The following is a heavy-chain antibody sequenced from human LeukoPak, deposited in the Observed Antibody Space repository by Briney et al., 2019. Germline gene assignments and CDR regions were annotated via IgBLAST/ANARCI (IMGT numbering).Heavy chain of an antibody. CDR1: GYTFTGYY. CDR2: INPNSGGT. V-gene: IGHV1-2*06. J-gene: IGHJ4*02. Sequence: ASVKVSCKASGYTFTGYYMHWVRQAPGQGLEWMGRINPNSGGTNYAQKFQGRVTMTRDTSISTAYMELSRLRSDDTAVYYCAREPPYCSSTSCYRGVFDYWGQGTLVTVSS. CDR3: AREPPYCSSTSCYRGVFDY. D-gene: IGHD2-2*02.